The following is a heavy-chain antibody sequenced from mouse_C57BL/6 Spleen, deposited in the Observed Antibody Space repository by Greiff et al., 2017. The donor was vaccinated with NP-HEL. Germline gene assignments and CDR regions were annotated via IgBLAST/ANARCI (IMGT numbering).Heavy chain of an antibody. J-gene: IGHJ3*01. CDR2: ISYDGSN. CDR1: GYSITSGYY. V-gene: IGHV3-6*01. CDR3: ARGNYGSRDPFAY. D-gene: IGHD1-1*01. Sequence: DVKLQESGPGLVKPSQSLSLTCSVTGYSITSGYYWNWIRQFPGNKLEWMGYISYDGSNNYNPSLKNRISITRDTSKNQFFLKLNSVTTEDTATYYCARGNYGSRDPFAYWGQGTLVTVSA.